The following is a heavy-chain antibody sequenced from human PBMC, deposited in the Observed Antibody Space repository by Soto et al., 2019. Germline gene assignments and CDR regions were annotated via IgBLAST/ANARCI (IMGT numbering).Heavy chain of an antibody. CDR3: ARARLHWNYDGMDV. Sequence: PGGSLRLSCAASGFTCSSYSMNWVRQAPGKGLEWVSYISSSSSTIYYADSVKGRFTISRDNAKNSLYLQMNSLRDEDTAVYYCARARLHWNYDGMDVWGQGTTVTVSS. J-gene: IGHJ6*02. D-gene: IGHD1-1*01. CDR2: ISSSSSTI. V-gene: IGHV3-48*02. CDR1: GFTCSSYS.